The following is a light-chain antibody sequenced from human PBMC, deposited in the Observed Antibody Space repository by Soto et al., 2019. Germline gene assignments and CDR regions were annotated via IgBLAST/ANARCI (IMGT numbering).Light chain of an antibody. CDR1: KEISNH. J-gene: IGKJ4*01. CDR2: DAS. Sequence: DIQMTQSPWSLSASVGDRVTITCRASKEISNHLAWFQQKPGKPPKSLIYDASSLQSGVPSKFSGSGSGTDFTLTISSLQPEDFATYYCQQYHNYPVTFGGGTKVEIK. CDR3: QQYHNYPVT. V-gene: IGKV1-16*02.